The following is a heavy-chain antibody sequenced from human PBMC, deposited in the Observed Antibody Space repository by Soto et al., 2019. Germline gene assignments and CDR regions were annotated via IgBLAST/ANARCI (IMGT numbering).Heavy chain of an antibody. CDR2: ISSSSSTI. V-gene: IGHV3-48*02. D-gene: IGHD3-3*01. CDR1: GFTFSSYS. J-gene: IGHJ4*02. Sequence: EVQLVESGGGLVQPGGSLRLSCAASGFTFSSYSMNWVRQAPGKGLEWVSYISSSSSTIYYADSVKGRFTISRDKAKNSLYRQMNSMRDEDAAVDYCAEGLTTIFGVVIPVFDYWGQGTLVTVSS. CDR3: AEGLTTIFGVVIPVFDY.